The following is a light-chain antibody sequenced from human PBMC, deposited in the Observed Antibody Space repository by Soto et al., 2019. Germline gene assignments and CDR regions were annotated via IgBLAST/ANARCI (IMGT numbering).Light chain of an antibody. Sequence: SYELTQSPSLSLAPGQTAMMTCSGNNIGTKTVHWFQQRPGHAPVLVVFDDSNRPSGIPERFSGYNSGSTAALTISSVEAGDEADYYCQVCDSDGLNHAFGIGTKVTVL. CDR3: QVCDSDGLNHA. J-gene: IGLJ1*01. V-gene: IGLV3-21*02. CDR1: NIGTKT. CDR2: DDS.